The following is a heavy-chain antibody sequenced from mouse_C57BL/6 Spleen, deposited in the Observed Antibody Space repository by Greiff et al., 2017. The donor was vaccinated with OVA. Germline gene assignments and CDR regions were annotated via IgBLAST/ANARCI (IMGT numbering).Heavy chain of an antibody. D-gene: IGHD2-4*01. Sequence: QVQLQQSGAELARPGASVKLSCKASGYTFTSYGISWVKQRTGQGLEWIGEIYPRSGNTYYTEKFKGKATLTADKSSSTAYMELRRLTSEDSAVYFCARKGYDYDARGDYFDYWGQGTTLTVSS. V-gene: IGHV1-81*01. J-gene: IGHJ2*01. CDR3: ARKGYDYDARGDYFDY. CDR2: IYPRSGNT. CDR1: GYTFTSYG.